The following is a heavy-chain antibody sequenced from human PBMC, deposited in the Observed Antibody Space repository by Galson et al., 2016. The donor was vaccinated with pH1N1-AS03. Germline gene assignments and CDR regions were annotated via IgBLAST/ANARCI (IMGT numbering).Heavy chain of an antibody. CDR1: GFTFSRFW. V-gene: IGHV3-73*01. J-gene: IGHJ6*03. D-gene: IGHD2-21*02. CDR3: AGRGGDRGDLSYYYYLDV. Sequence: SLRLSCAASGFTFSRFWMSWVRQAPGKGLEWVGRIRSKTNTYATAYAESVKGRFTISRDESKNTAYLGMNGLKSADTAVYYCAGRGGDRGDLSYYYYLDVWGRGTPVTVSS. CDR2: IRSKTNTYAT.